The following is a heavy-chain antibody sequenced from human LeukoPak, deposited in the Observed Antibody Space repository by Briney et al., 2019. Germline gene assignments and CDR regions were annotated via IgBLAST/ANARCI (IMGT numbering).Heavy chain of an antibody. D-gene: IGHD1-26*01. V-gene: IGHV1-8*01. CDR1: GYTFTSYD. CDR3: ARGTRYSGSYPGSI. CDR2: MNPNSGNT. Sequence: ASVTVSFKASGYTFTSYDINWVRQATGQGLEWMGWMNPNSGNTGYAQKFQGRVTMTRNTSISTAYMELSSLRSEDTAVYYCARGTRYSGSYPGSIWGQGTLVTVSS. J-gene: IGHJ4*02.